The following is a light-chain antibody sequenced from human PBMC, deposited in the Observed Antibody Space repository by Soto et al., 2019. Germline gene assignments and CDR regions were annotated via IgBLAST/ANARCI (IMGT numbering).Light chain of an antibody. CDR2: EVS. V-gene: IGLV2-14*01. J-gene: IGLJ3*02. CDR1: SSDVGGYNY. CDR3: SSYTSSSTHWV. Sequence: QSALTQRASVSGSPGQSITISCTGTSSDVGGYNYVSWYQQHPGKAPKFMIYEVSNRPSGVSNRFSGSKSGNTASLTISGLQAEDEADYYCSSYTSSSTHWVFGAGTKVTVL.